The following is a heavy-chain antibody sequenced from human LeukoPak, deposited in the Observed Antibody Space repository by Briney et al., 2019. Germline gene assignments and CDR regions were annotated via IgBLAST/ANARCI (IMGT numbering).Heavy chain of an antibody. CDR1: GFTFSSYA. D-gene: IGHD3-9*01. V-gene: IGHV3-30-3*01. CDR2: ISYDGSNK. J-gene: IGHJ4*02. CDR3: ASARYFDWSPDY. Sequence: PGGSLRLSCAASGFTFSSYAMHWVRQAPGKGLERVAVISYDGSNKYYADSVKGRFTISRDNSKNTLYLQMNSLRAEDTAVYYCASARYFDWSPDYWGQGTLVTVSS.